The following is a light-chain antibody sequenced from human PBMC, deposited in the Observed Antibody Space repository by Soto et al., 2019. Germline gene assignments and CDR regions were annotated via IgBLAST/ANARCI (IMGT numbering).Light chain of an antibody. CDR3: LQYGGSVPWT. CDR2: GAL. J-gene: IGKJ1*01. V-gene: IGKV3-20*01. CDR1: QSVTNSF. Sequence: EVVLTQSPGPRAWSPGDRVAFSCRASQSVTNSFVAWYQQKPGQAPRLLIYGALSRATGIPDRFSGSGFGTDFTLNISRLEPEDFAVYYCLQYGGSVPWTFGQGTKVDIK.